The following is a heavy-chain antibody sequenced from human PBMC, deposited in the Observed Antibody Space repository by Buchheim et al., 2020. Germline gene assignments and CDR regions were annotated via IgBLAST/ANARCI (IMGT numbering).Heavy chain of an antibody. J-gene: IGHJ4*02. CDR3: AREFRDGYNWCFDY. CDR1: GGSISSYY. D-gene: IGHD5-24*01. V-gene: IGHV4-59*01. Sequence: QVQLQESGPGLVKPSETLSLTCTVSGGSISSYYWSWIRQPPGKGLEWIGYIYYSGSTNYNPSLKSRVTISVDTSKNQFSLKLSSVTAADTAVYYCAREFRDGYNWCFDYWGQGTL. CDR2: IYYSGST.